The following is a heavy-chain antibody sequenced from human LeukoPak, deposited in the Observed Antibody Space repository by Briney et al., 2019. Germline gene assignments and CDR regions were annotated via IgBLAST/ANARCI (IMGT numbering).Heavy chain of an antibody. V-gene: IGHV3-21*01. CDR1: GFTFSSYS. Sequence: PGGSLRLSCAASGFTFSSYSMNWVRQAPGKGLEWVSSISSSSSYIYYADSVKGRFTISRDNAKNSLYLQMNSLRAEDTAVYYCAPRGYSGYEFDYWGQGTLVTVSS. J-gene: IGHJ4*02. CDR2: ISSSSSYI. CDR3: APRGYSGYEFDY. D-gene: IGHD5-12*01.